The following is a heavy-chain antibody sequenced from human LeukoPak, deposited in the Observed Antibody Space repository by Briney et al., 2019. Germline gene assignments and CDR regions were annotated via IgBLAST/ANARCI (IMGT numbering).Heavy chain of an antibody. CDR3: ARGAMIVVVTYYFDY. J-gene: IGHJ4*02. V-gene: IGHV1-46*01. CDR1: GYTFTSYY. Sequence: ASVKVSCKASGYTFTSYYMHWVRQAPGQGLEWMGIINPSGGSTSYAQKFQGRVTMTRDMSTSTVYMELSSLRSEDTAVYYCARGAMIVVVTYYFDYWGQGTLVTVSS. CDR2: INPSGGST. D-gene: IGHD3-22*01.